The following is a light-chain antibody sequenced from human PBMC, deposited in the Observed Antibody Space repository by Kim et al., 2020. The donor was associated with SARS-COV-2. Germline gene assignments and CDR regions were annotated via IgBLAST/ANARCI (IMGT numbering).Light chain of an antibody. J-gene: IGKJ2*01. CDR3: QQRSNWPLYT. V-gene: IGKV3-11*01. CDR1: QSVSSY. Sequence: AQGERATPSCRASQSVSSYLAWYQQNPGQAPRLLIYDASNRATGIPARFSGSGSGTDFTLTISSLEPEDFAVYYCQQRSNWPLYTFGQGTKVDIK. CDR2: DAS.